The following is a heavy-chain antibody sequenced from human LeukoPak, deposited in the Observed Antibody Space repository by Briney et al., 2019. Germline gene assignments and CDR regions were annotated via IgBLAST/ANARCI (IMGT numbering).Heavy chain of an antibody. J-gene: IGHJ4*02. Sequence: GGSLRLSCAASGFTFSSYGMHWVRQAPGKGLEWVAVISYDGSNKYYADSVKGRFTITRDNSKNTLYLQMNSLRAEDTAVYYCAKDHSYGNFDYWGQGTLVTVSS. CDR3: AKDHSYGNFDY. V-gene: IGHV3-30*18. D-gene: IGHD5-18*01. CDR2: ISYDGSNK. CDR1: GFTFSSYG.